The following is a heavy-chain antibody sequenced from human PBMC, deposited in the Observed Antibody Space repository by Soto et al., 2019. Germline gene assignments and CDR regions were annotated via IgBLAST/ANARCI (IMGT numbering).Heavy chain of an antibody. J-gene: IGHJ4*02. CDR1: GVSISSGNW. D-gene: IGHD2-8*01. V-gene: IGHV4-4*02. CDR3: ARLVYDTRLNYMYFDF. Sequence: SETLSLTCAVSGVSISSGNWWTFFRQTPQRGLEYIGEIFHDGTANYYPSFERRVAISVDTSKNQFSLKLTSVTAADTAIYFCARLVYDTRLNYMYFDFWGQGALVTVSS. CDR2: IFHDGTA.